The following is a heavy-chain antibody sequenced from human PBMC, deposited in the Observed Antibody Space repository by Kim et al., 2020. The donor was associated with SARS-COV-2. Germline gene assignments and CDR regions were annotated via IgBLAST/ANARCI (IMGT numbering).Heavy chain of an antibody. D-gene: IGHD3-22*01. CDR1: GFTFDDYA. Sequence: GGSLRLSCAASGFTFDDYAMHWVRQAPGKGLEWVSGISWNSGSIGYADSVKGRFTISRDNAKNSLYLQMNSLRAEDTALYYCAKEGYYYDSSGYYYYFDYWGQGTLVTVSS. CDR3: AKEGYYYDSSGYYYYFDY. V-gene: IGHV3-9*01. CDR2: ISWNSGSI. J-gene: IGHJ4*02.